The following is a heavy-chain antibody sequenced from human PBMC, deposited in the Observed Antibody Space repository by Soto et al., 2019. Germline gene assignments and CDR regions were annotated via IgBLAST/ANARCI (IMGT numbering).Heavy chain of an antibody. D-gene: IGHD2-15*01. CDR1: GFTFSSYE. CDR2: ISSTGSGT. V-gene: IGHV3-48*03. Sequence: GGSLRLSCAAPGFTFSSYEMHWVRQAPGKGLEWISYISSTGSGTHYADSVKGRFTMSIDNTKDSVSLQMSSLRAEDTAVYYCVRDLHEPLATDALRVANWGQGTQVTVSS. CDR3: VRDLHEPLATDALRVAN. J-gene: IGHJ4*02.